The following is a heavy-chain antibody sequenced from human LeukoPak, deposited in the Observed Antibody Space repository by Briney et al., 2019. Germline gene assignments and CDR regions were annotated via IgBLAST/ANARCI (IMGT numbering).Heavy chain of an antibody. CDR1: GGTFSSYA. J-gene: IGHJ4*02. V-gene: IGHV1-69*04. CDR2: IIPILGIA. Sequence: ASVKVSCKASGGTFSSYAISWVRQAPGQGLEWMGRIIPILGIANYAQKFQGRVTITADKSTSTAYMELSSLRSEDTAVYYCARGPSDVGKYSSGSGYWVQGTLVTVSS. CDR3: ARGPSDVGKYSSGSGY. D-gene: IGHD6-19*01.